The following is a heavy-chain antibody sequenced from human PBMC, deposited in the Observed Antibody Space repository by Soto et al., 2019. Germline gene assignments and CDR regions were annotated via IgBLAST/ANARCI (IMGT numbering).Heavy chain of an antibody. CDR3: AREGGYYDSSGYYFDY. Sequence: SVKVSCKASGGTFSSYAISWVRQAPGQGLEWMGGIIPIFGTANYAQKFQGRVTITADESTSTAYMELSSLRSEDTAVYYCAREGGYYDSSGYYFDYWGPGTLVTVSS. D-gene: IGHD3-22*01. V-gene: IGHV1-69*13. J-gene: IGHJ4*02. CDR2: IIPIFGTA. CDR1: GGTFSSYA.